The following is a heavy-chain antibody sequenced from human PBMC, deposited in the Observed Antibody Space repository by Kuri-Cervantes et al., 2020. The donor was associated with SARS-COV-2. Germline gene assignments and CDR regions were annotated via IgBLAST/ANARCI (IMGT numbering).Heavy chain of an antibody. D-gene: IGHD2-2*01. V-gene: IGHV4-59*01. J-gene: IGHJ4*02. Sequence: SETLSLTCTVSGGSISSYYWSWIRQPPGKGLEWIGYIYYSGSTNYNPYLKSRVTISVDTSKNQFSLKLSSVTAADTAVYYCARGVLVVPAAVIFFDYWGQGTLVTVSS. CDR2: IYYSGST. CDR3: ARGVLVVPAAVIFFDY. CDR1: GGSISSYY.